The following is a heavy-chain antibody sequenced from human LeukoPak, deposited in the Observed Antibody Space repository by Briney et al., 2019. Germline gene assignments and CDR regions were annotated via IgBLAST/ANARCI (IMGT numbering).Heavy chain of an antibody. J-gene: IGHJ4*02. CDR1: GFTFSSYA. CDR3: AKDSRGTTTTIYYFDC. Sequence: GGSLRLSCAASGFTFSSYAMHWVRQAPGKGLEWVAVISYDGSNKYYADSVKGRFTISRDNSKNTLSLQMNSLRAEDTAVYYCAKDSRGTTTTIYYFDCWGQGTLVTVSS. V-gene: IGHV3-30-3*01. CDR2: ISYDGSNK. D-gene: IGHD4-17*01.